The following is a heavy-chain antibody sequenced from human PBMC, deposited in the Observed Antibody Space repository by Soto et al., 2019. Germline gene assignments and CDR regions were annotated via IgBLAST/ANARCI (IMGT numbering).Heavy chain of an antibody. D-gene: IGHD3-3*01. CDR2: ISSSGSTI. Sequence: GSLRLSCAAYGFTFSDYYMSWIRQAPGKGLEWVSYISSSGSTIYYADSVKGRFTISRDNAKNSLYLQMNSLRAEDTAVYYCARDRITIFGVVIIYYGMDVWGQGTTVTVSS. V-gene: IGHV3-11*01. CDR3: ARDRITIFGVVIIYYGMDV. J-gene: IGHJ6*02. CDR1: GFTFSDYY.